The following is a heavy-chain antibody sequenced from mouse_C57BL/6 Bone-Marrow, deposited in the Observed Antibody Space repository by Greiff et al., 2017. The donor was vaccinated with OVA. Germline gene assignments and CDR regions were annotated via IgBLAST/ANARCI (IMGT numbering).Heavy chain of an antibody. D-gene: IGHD2-4*01. J-gene: IGHJ4*01. V-gene: IGHV6-6*01. CDR2: IRNKANNHAT. CDR3: TRNYEILDYAMDY. Sequence: EVKVVESGGGLVQPGGSMKLSCAASGFTFSDAWMDWVRQSPEKGLEWVAEIRNKANNHATYYAESVKGRFTISRDDSKSSVYLQMNSLRAEDTGIYYCTRNYEILDYAMDYWGQGTSVTVSS. CDR1: GFTFSDAW.